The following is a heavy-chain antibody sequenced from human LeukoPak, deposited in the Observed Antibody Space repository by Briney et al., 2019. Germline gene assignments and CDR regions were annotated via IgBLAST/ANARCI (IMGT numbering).Heavy chain of an antibody. J-gene: IGHJ4*02. CDR3: AKDTHFYGSGSPTYYFDH. V-gene: IGHV3-30*02. CDR2: IRYDGSNK. CDR1: GFTFSSYG. Sequence: GGSLRLSCAASGFTFSSYGMHWVRQAPGKGLEWVAFIRYDGSNKYYADSVKGRFTISRDNSKNTLYLQMNSLRAEDTAVYYCAKDTHFYGSGSPTYYFDHWGQGTLVTVSS. D-gene: IGHD3-10*01.